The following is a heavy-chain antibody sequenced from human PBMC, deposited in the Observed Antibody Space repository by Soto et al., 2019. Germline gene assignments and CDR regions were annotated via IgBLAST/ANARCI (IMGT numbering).Heavy chain of an antibody. CDR2: INHSGST. D-gene: IGHD2-15*01. Sequence: QVQLQQWGAGLLKPSETLSLTCAVYGGSFSGYYWSWIRQPPGKGLEWIGEINHSGSTNYNPSLKSRVTISVDTSKNQFSLKLSSVTAADTAVYYCARGRGGLRYCSGGSCLNYFDCWGQGTLVTVSS. J-gene: IGHJ4*02. V-gene: IGHV4-34*01. CDR3: ARGRGGLRYCSGGSCLNYFDC. CDR1: GGSFSGYY.